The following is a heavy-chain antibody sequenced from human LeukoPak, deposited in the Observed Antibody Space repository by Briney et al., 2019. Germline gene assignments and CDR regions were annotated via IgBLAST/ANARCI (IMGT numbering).Heavy chain of an antibody. D-gene: IGHD6-19*01. CDR1: GFTVSSNY. V-gene: IGHV3-53*01. J-gene: IGHJ4*02. CDR3: AMTTVAGTFDY. CDR2: ICSGGST. Sequence: GGSLRLSCAASGFTVSSNYMSWVRQAPGKGLEWVSVICSGGSTYYADSVKGRFTISRDNSKNTLYLQMNSLRAEDTAVYYCAMTTVAGTFDYWGQGTLVTVSS.